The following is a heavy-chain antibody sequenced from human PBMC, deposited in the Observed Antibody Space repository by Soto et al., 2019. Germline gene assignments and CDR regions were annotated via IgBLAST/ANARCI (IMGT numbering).Heavy chain of an antibody. CDR3: ARGSRGPSGWYVASFAFDI. Sequence: SQTLSLTCAISGDSVSSNSAAWNWIRQSPSRGLEWLGRTYYRSKWYNDYAVSVKSRITINPDTSKNQFSLQLNSVTPEDTAVYYFARGSRGPSGWYVASFAFDIWGQGTMVTVSS. J-gene: IGHJ3*02. CDR1: GDSVSSNSAA. V-gene: IGHV6-1*01. D-gene: IGHD6-19*01. CDR2: TYYRSKWYN.